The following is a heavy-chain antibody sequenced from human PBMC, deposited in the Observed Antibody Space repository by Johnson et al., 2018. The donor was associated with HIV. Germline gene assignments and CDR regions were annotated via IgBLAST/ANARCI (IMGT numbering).Heavy chain of an antibody. Sequence: QVLLVESGGGLVKPGGSLRLSCAPSGFTFSDYYMSWMRKAPGQGLEWVSYISSSGSNIYKADSVKGRFTISRDNAKNSLFLQMNSLRAEDTAVYYCARVGANFDAFDIWGQGTMVTVSS. V-gene: IGHV3-11*04. D-gene: IGHD4/OR15-4a*01. CDR1: GFTFSDYY. CDR2: ISSSGSNI. CDR3: ARVGANFDAFDI. J-gene: IGHJ3*02.